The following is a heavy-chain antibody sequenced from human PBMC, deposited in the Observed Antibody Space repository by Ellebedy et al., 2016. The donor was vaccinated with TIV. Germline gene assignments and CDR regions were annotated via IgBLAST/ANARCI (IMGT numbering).Heavy chain of an antibody. J-gene: IGHJ5*02. CDR2: INNIGDHT. CDR3: ARDPRGGGDYGDNWFDP. D-gene: IGHD3-16*01. CDR1: GFTFSHYA. V-gene: IGHV3-64*04. Sequence: GGSLRLSCSASGFTFSHYAMHWVRQAPGKGLEYVSAINNIGDHTYYADSVKGRFTISRDSSKNTLSLQMDSLRAEDTAVYYCARDPRGGGDYGDNWFDPWGQGTLVTVSS.